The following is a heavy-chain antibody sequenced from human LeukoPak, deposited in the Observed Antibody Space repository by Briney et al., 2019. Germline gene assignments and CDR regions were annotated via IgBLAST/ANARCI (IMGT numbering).Heavy chain of an antibody. CDR3: AKDHGSSDWYYFDY. D-gene: IGHD6-13*01. V-gene: IGHV3-7*01. CDR1: GFTFSSYW. J-gene: IGHJ4*02. Sequence: GGSLRLSCAASGFTFSSYWMTWVRQAPGKGLEWVANIKQNGSGKYYVDSVKGRFTVSRDNAKNSLYLQMNTLRADDTAVYYCAKDHGSSDWYYFDYWGQGTLVTVSS. CDR2: IKQNGSGK.